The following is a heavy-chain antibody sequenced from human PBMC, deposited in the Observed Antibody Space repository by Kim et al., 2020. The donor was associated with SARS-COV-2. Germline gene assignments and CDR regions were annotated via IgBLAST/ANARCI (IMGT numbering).Heavy chain of an antibody. CDR3: ARDPVYYYGSGSYVDY. D-gene: IGHD3-10*01. Sequence: SLKSRVTISVDTSKNQFSLKLSSVTAADTAVYYCARDPVYYYGSGSYVDYWGQGTLVTVSS. V-gene: IGHV4-39*07. J-gene: IGHJ4*02.